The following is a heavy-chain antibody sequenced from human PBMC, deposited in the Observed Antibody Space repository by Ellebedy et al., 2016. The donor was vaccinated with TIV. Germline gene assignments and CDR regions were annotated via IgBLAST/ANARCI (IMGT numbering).Heavy chain of an antibody. Sequence: GESLKISXAASGFTFSSYAMHWVRQAPGKGLEWVSAISGSGGSTYYADSVKGRFTISRDNSKNTLYLQMNSLRAEDTAVYYCAKDHMGGSGSYGYWGQGTLVTVSS. CDR3: AKDHMGGSGSYGY. V-gene: IGHV3-23*01. CDR1: GFTFSSYA. J-gene: IGHJ4*02. CDR2: ISGSGGST. D-gene: IGHD3-10*01.